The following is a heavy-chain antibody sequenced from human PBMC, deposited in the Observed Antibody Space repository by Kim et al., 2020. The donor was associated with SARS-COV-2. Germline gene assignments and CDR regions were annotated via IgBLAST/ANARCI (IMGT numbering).Heavy chain of an antibody. CDR2: IHESGNI. Sequence: SETLSLTYAVYGGSLSGYYWSWIRQPPGKGLEWIGKIHESGNINYNPSLKSRVTMSIDTSKNQFSLRLTSVTAADTAFYYCTRGRAGVVPAPILGIGPHYDYFIMDVWGRGAPVTVSS. V-gene: IGHV4-34*01. CDR3: TRGRAGVVPAPILGIGPHYDYFIMDV. J-gene: IGHJ6*02. D-gene: IGHD2-2*01. CDR1: GGSLSGYY.